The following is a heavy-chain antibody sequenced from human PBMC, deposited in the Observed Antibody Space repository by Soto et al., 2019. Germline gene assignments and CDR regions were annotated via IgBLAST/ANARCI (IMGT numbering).Heavy chain of an antibody. CDR2: ISAYNGNT. Sequence: QVQLVQSGAEVKKPGASVKVSCKASGYTFTSYGISWVRQAPGQGLEWMGWISAYNGNTNYAQKLQGRVTMTTDTSTSTAYTELRSLRSDDTAVYYCARAGGYSSSWFYYYGMDVWGQGTTVTVSS. CDR1: GYTFTSYG. D-gene: IGHD6-13*01. CDR3: ARAGGYSSSWFYYYGMDV. J-gene: IGHJ6*02. V-gene: IGHV1-18*04.